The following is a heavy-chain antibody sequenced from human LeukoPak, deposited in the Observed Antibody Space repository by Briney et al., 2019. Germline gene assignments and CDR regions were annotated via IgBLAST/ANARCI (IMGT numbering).Heavy chain of an antibody. J-gene: IGHJ4*02. CDR2: IRYDGSNK. V-gene: IGHV3-30*02. D-gene: IGHD3-9*01. Sequence: PGGSLRLSCIASGFTFSNYWMHWVRQAPGKGLEWVAFIRYDGSNKYYADSVKGRFTISRDNSKNTLYLQMNSLRAEDTAVYYCASGEYYDILTGYLPYPNYWGQGTLVTVSS. CDR3: ASGEYYDILTGYLPYPNY. CDR1: GFTFSNYW.